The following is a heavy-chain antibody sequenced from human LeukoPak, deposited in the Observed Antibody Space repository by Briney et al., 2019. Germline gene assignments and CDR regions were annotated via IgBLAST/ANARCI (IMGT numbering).Heavy chain of an antibody. D-gene: IGHD6-19*01. Sequence: GGSLRLSCAASGFSLSTYWLTWVRQAPGTGLEWVANINPAGTETYYVEPVKGRFTISRDNAKNLVYLQMNSLRAEDSAVYHCGRFGYVAGVDLWGQGTLVTVSS. CDR3: GRFGYVAGVDL. J-gene: IGHJ4*02. CDR2: INPAGTET. V-gene: IGHV3-7*01. CDR1: GFSLSTYW.